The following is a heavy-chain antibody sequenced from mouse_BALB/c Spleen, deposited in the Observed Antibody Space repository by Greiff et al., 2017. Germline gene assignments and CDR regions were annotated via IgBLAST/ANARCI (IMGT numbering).Heavy chain of an antibody. CDR3: TAGRNYFDY. V-gene: IGHV1S16*01. D-gene: IGHD4-1*01. Sequence: QVQLQQSGAELVKPGASVKLSCKASGYTFTSYYMYWVKQRPGQGLEWIGEINPSNGGTNFNEKFKSKATLTVDKSSSTAYMQLSSLTSEDSAVYYCTAGRNYFDYWGQGTTLTVSS. CDR2: INPSNGGT. CDR1: GYTFTSYY. J-gene: IGHJ2*01.